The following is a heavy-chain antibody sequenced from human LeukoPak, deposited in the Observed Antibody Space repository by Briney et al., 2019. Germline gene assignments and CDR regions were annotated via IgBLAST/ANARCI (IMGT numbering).Heavy chain of an antibody. Sequence: ASVKVSCKASGYTFTSYAMHWVRQAPGQRLEWMGWINAGNGNTKYSQKFQGRVTITRDTSASTAYMELSSLRSEDTAVYYCARELMGSSWYQDWGQGTLVTVFS. D-gene: IGHD6-13*01. CDR2: INAGNGNT. CDR1: GYTFTSYA. CDR3: ARELMGSSWYQD. V-gene: IGHV1-3*01. J-gene: IGHJ4*02.